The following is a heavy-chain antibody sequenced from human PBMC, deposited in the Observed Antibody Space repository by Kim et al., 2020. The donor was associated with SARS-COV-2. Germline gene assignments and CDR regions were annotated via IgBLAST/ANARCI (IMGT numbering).Heavy chain of an antibody. V-gene: IGHV3-23*01. Sequence: GGSLRLSCAASGFTFSSYAMSWVRQAPGKGLEWVSAISGSGGSTYYADSVKGRFTISRDNSKNTLYLQMNSLRAEDTAVYYCAKDSSWQQLVRSFDYWGQGTLVTVSS. CDR1: GFTFSSYA. CDR3: AKDSSWQQLVRSFDY. CDR2: ISGSGGST. J-gene: IGHJ4*02. D-gene: IGHD6-13*01.